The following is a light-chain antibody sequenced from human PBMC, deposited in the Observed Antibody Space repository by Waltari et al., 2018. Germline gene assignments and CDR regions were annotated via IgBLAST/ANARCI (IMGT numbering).Light chain of an antibody. J-gene: IGLJ1*01. V-gene: IGLV6-57*03. CDR3: QSYDSTTQV. CDR2: EDN. Sequence: NFVLTQPHSVSGSPGETVIISCTRSSGRIFNHDVQWYQQRPGSAPTTLIYEDNHRASGVPDRFSGSIAGSSNSASLTISGLKSEDEADYFCQSYDSTTQVFGTGTKVTVL. CDR1: SGRIFNHD.